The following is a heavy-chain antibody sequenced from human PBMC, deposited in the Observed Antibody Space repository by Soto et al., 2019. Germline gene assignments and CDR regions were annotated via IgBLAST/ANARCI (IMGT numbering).Heavy chain of an antibody. J-gene: IGHJ4*02. Sequence: QVQLVESGGGVVQPGRSLRLSCAASGFSLSRCAMHWVRQAPGKGLEWVALISYDGSKKYNEDSVKGRFTISKDNSKNMVYLQMNSLTTEDTAVYYCVRDRVAGLLKYSFDYWGQGTLVTVSS. CDR2: ISYDGSKK. CDR1: GFSLSRCA. CDR3: VRDRVAGLLKYSFDY. V-gene: IGHV3-30-3*01. D-gene: IGHD6-19*01.